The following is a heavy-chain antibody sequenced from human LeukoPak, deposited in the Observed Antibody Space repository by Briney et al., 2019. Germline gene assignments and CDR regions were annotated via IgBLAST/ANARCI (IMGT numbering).Heavy chain of an antibody. CDR1: GGSISSYY. V-gene: IGHV4-4*07. Sequence: SETLSLTCTVSGGSISSYYWSWIRQPAGKGLEWIGRIYTSGSTNYNLSLKSRVTMSVGTSKNQFSLKLSSVTAADTAVYYCARVRARGSAPDYWGQGTLVTVSS. J-gene: IGHJ4*02. CDR2: IYTSGST. CDR3: ARVRARGSAPDY. D-gene: IGHD6-25*01.